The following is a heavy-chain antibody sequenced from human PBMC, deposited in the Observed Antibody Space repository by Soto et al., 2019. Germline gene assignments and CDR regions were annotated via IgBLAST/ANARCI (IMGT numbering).Heavy chain of an antibody. D-gene: IGHD6-6*01. CDR2: ISSSSSYI. CDR3: AGTSIAAPGYYGMDV. V-gene: IGHV3-21*01. CDR1: GFTFSSYS. Sequence: GGSLRLSCAASGFTFSSYSMNWVRQAPGKGLEWVSSISSSSSYIYYADSVKGRFTISRDNAKNSLYLQMNSLRAEDTAVYYCAGTSIAAPGYYGMDVWGQGTTVTVSS. J-gene: IGHJ6*02.